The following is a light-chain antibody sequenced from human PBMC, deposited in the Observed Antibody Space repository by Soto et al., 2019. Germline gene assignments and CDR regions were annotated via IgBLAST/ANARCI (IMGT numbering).Light chain of an antibody. J-gene: IGKJ1*01. CDR3: HHYGNPWA. CDR1: QSVSSSF. V-gene: IGKV3-20*01. Sequence: EIVLTQSPGTLSLSPGETVTLSCRASQSVSSSFIAWYQQKPGHSPRLLVFGATTTATDTPGRFSGRGSRTDFTLTISRLAPEDLAEYYYHHYGNPWAFGQGTKVDIK. CDR2: GAT.